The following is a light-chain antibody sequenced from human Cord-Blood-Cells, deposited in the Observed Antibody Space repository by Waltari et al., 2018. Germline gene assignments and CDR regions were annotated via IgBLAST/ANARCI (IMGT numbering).Light chain of an antibody. Sequence: AIRMTQSPSSFSASTGDGVTITCRASQGISSYLAWYQQKPGKAPKLLIYAASTLQSGVPSRFSGSGSGTEFTLTISCLQSEDFATYYCQQYYSYPPFTFGPGTKVDIK. J-gene: IGKJ3*01. CDR3: QQYYSYPPFT. CDR1: QGISSY. V-gene: IGKV1-8*01. CDR2: AAS.